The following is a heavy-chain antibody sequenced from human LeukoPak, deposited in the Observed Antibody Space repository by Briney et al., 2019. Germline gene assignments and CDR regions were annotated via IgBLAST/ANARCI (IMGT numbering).Heavy chain of an antibody. CDR3: ARGTLVPAATYNWFDP. D-gene: IGHD2-2*01. CDR1: GFTFSSYS. Sequence: PGGSLRLSCAASGFTFSSYSMNWVRQAPGKGLEWVSSISSSSSYIYYADSVNGRFTISRDNAKNSLYLQMNSLRAEDTAVYYCARGTLVPAATYNWFDPWGQGTLVTVSS. J-gene: IGHJ5*02. CDR2: ISSSSSYI. V-gene: IGHV3-21*01.